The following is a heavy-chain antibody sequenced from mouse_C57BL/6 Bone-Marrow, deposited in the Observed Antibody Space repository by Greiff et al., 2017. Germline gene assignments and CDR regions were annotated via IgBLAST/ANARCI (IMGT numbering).Heavy chain of an antibody. D-gene: IGHD4-1*01. CDR1: GYTFTSYW. CDR2: INPSNGGT. Sequence: QVQLKQPGTELVKPGASVKLSCKASGYTFTSYWMHWVKQRPGQGLEWIGNINPSNGGTNYNEKFKSKATLTVDKSSSTAYMQLSSLTSEDSAVYYCARGRLGLDAMDYWGQGTSVTVSS. V-gene: IGHV1-53*01. CDR3: ARGRLGLDAMDY. J-gene: IGHJ4*01.